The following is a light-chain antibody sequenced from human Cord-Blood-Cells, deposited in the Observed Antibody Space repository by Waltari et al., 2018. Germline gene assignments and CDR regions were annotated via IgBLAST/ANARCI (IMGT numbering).Light chain of an antibody. Sequence: SYEPTQPPSVSVSPGQTARLTCSGDALPKQYAHWYQQKPGQPPVLVIYKDSERPPGSPERFSGSSSGTTVTLTISGVQAEDEADYYCQSADSSGTVVFGGGTKLTVL. CDR3: QSADSSGTVV. CDR2: KDS. J-gene: IGLJ2*01. CDR1: ALPKQY. V-gene: IGLV3-25*03.